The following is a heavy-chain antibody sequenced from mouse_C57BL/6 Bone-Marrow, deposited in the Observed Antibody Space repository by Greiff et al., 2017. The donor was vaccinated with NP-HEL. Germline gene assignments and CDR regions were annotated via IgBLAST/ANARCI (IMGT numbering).Heavy chain of an antibody. CDR2: IDPSDSYT. V-gene: IGHV1-59*01. Sequence: VQLQQSGAELVRPGTSVKLSCKASGYTFTSYWMHWIKQRPGQGLEWIGVIDPSDSYTNYNQKFKGKATLTVDTSSSTAYMQLSSLTSEDSAVYYCASIYYDYRRGVYYAMDYWGQGTSVTVSS. CDR1: GYTFTSYW. D-gene: IGHD2-4*01. J-gene: IGHJ4*01. CDR3: ASIYYDYRRGVYYAMDY.